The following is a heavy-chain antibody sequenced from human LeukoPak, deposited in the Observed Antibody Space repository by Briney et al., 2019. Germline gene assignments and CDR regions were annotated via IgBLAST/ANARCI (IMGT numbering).Heavy chain of an antibody. Sequence: PGRSLRLSCAASGFTFSRSAMHWVRQPPAKGLEGMAVISNDGMRRFHADSVKGRFTISRDNSKNTLYLQMDSLTTEDTTLYYCARRRDGYNPELDYWGQGTLVTVSS. CDR1: GFTFSRSA. J-gene: IGHJ4*02. CDR3: ARRRDGYNPELDY. D-gene: IGHD5-24*01. CDR2: ISNDGMRR. V-gene: IGHV3-30*04.